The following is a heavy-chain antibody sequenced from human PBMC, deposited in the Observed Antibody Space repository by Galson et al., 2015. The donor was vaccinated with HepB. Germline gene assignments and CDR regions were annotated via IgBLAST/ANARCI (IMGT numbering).Heavy chain of an antibody. CDR1: GDTLTKLS. J-gene: IGHJ6*02. D-gene: IGHD3-3*01. V-gene: IGHV1-24*01. CDR3: ATVAHSTIFGVVIEPVPSPDYGMDV. CDR2: FDPEDGEI. Sequence: SVKVSCKVSGDTLTKLSIYWVRQAPGKGLQWMARFDPEDGEIYAQKFQSRVTMTEDTPTDTAYMELSSLRSEDTAVYYCATVAHSTIFGVVIEPVPSPDYGMDVWGQGTTVTVS.